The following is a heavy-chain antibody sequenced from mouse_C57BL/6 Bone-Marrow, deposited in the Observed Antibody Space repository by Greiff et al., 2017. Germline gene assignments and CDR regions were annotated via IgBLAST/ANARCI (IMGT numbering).Heavy chain of an antibody. CDR2: ISNLAYSI. CDR3: ARHPSLLRYWYFDV. J-gene: IGHJ1*03. V-gene: IGHV5-15*01. CDR1: GFTFSDYG. Sequence: EVQVVESGGGLVQPGGSLKLSCAASGFTFSDYGMAWVRQAPRKGPEWVAFISNLAYSIYYADTVTGRFTISRENAKNTLYLEMSSLRSEDTAMYYCARHPSLLRYWYFDVWGTGTTVTVSS. D-gene: IGHD1-1*01.